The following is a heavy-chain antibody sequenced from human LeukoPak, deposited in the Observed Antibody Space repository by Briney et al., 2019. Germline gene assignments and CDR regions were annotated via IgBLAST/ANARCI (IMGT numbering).Heavy chain of an antibody. J-gene: IGHJ4*02. D-gene: IGHD6-13*01. Sequence: TGGSLRLSCAASGFDFSAYGMNWVRQAPGKGLEWVSYISSSGSTIYYADSVKGRFTISRDNAKNSLYLQMNSLRAEDTAVYYCARAQTPGIAAAGTGFDYWGQGTLVTVSS. CDR3: ARAQTPGIAAAGTGFDY. CDR2: ISSSGSTI. CDR1: GFDFSAYG. V-gene: IGHV3-48*04.